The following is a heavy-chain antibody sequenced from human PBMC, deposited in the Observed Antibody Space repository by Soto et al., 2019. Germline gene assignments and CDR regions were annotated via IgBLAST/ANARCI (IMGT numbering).Heavy chain of an antibody. CDR2: INAGNGNT. CDR3: ARGQQLVRVWFDP. V-gene: IGHV1-3*01. J-gene: IGHJ5*02. Sequence: ASVKVSCKASGYTFTSYAMHWVRQAPGQRLEWMGWINAGNGNTKYSQKFQGRVTITRDTSASTAYMELNSLRAEDTAVYYCARGQQLVRVWFDPWGQGTLVTVSS. CDR1: GYTFTSYA. D-gene: IGHD6-13*01.